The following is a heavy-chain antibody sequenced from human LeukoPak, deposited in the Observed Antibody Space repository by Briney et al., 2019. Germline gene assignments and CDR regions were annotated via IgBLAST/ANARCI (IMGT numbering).Heavy chain of an antibody. D-gene: IGHD4-17*01. CDR1: GGTFSSYA. CDR3: ARDKGWDYGDQDGDSGYYYMDV. Sequence: ASVKVSCKASGGTFSSYAISWVRQAPGQGLEWMGRIIPILGTANYVQKLKGRVTITTDESTSSAYMELSSLRSEDTAVYYCARDKGWDYGDQDGDSGYYYMDVWGKGTTVTVSS. V-gene: IGHV1-69*05. CDR2: IIPILGTA. J-gene: IGHJ6*03.